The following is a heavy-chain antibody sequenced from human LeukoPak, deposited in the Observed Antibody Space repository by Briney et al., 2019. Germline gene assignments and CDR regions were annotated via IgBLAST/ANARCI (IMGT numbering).Heavy chain of an antibody. D-gene: IGHD3-22*01. CDR3: AKEKSGYDSSGYWGGTFDY. J-gene: IGHJ4*02. V-gene: IGHV3-23*01. CDR2: TSSSDAGT. Sequence: GGSLRLSCAASGFTLSTYAMSWVRQTPGKGLEWVAATSSSDAGTYHADSVRGRFTISRDNSKNTLYLQMNSLRAEDTAVYYCAKEKSGYDSSGYWGGTFDYWGQGTLVTVSS. CDR1: GFTLSTYA.